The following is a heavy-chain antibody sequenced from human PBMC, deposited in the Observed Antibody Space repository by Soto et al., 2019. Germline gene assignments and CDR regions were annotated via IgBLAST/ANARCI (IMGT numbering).Heavy chain of an antibody. Sequence: ASVKVSCKASGYTFTGYYMHWVRQAPGQGLEWMGWINPNSGGTNYAQKFQGRVTMTRDTSISTAYMELSRLRSDDTAGYYCARTQYAGNILRSWGQGTLVTVSS. CDR2: INPNSGGT. J-gene: IGHJ5*02. CDR3: ARTQYAGNILRS. V-gene: IGHV1-2*02. CDR1: GYTFTGYY. D-gene: IGHD2-21*01.